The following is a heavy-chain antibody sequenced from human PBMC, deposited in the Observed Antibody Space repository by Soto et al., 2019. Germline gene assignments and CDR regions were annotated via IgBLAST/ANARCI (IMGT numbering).Heavy chain of an antibody. CDR1: GFTFSSYG. CDR2: IWYDGSNK. V-gene: IGHV3-33*01. CDR3: ARDYDQWLVQGYYYGMDV. J-gene: IGHJ6*02. Sequence: GGSLRLSCAASGFTFSSYGMHWVRQAPGKGLEWVAVIWYDGSNKYYADSVKGRFTISRDNSKNTLYLQMNSLRAEDTAVYYCARDYDQWLVQGYYYGMDVWGQGTTVTVSS. D-gene: IGHD6-19*01.